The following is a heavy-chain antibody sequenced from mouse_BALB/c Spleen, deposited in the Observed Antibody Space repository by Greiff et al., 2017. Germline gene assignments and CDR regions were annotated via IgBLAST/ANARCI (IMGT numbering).Heavy chain of an antibody. V-gene: IGHV1-80*01. J-gene: IGHJ2*01. Sequence: VQVVESGAELVRPGSSVKISCKASGYAFSSYWMNWVKQRPGQGLEWIGQIYPGDGDTNYNGKFKGKATLTADKSSSTAYMQLSSLTSEDSAVYFCARLYDRYYFDYWGQGTTLTVSS. D-gene: IGHD2-3*01. CDR1: GYAFSSYW. CDR2: IYPGDGDT. CDR3: ARLYDRYYFDY.